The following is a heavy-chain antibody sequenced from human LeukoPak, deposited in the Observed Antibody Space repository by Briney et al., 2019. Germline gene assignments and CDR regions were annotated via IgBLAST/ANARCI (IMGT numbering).Heavy chain of an antibody. J-gene: IGHJ4*02. CDR1: GFTFSSYS. CDR2: ISSSSSYI. V-gene: IGHV3-21*01. Sequence: GGSLRLSCAASGFTFSSYSMNWVRQAPGKGLEWVSSISSSSSYIYYADSVKGRFTISRDNAKNSLYLQMNSLRAEDTAVYYCARDFDSSGYRFDYWGQGTLVTVSS. D-gene: IGHD3-22*01. CDR3: ARDFDSSGYRFDY.